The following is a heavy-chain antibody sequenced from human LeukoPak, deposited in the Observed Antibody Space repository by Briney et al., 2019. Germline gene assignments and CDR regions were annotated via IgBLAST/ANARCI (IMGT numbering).Heavy chain of an antibody. Sequence: GGSPRLSCAASGFIFTTYSMNWVRRAPGKGLEWVSYISSGSGTIYYADSVKGRFTISRDNAKNSLYLQMNSLRSEDTAVYYCAREVLVPAAIRASGLDVWGQGTTVSVSS. V-gene: IGHV3-48*01. CDR1: GFIFTTYS. D-gene: IGHD2-2*01. CDR2: ISSGSGTI. CDR3: AREVLVPAAIRASGLDV. J-gene: IGHJ6*02.